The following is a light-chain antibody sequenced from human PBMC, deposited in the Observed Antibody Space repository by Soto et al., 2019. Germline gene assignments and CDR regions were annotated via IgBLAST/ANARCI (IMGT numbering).Light chain of an antibody. CDR1: SSDVGGYNY. Sequence: QSALTQPASVSGSPGQSITISCTGTSSDVGGYNYVSWYRQHPGKAPKLMIYDVSNRPSGVSNRFSGSKSGNTASLTISGLQAEDEADYYCSSYTSRSTLVLFGGGTKVTVL. CDR3: SSYTSRSTLVL. V-gene: IGLV2-14*01. J-gene: IGLJ2*01. CDR2: DVS.